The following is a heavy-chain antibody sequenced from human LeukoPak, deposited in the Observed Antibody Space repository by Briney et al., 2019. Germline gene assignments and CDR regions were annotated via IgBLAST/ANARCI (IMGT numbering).Heavy chain of an antibody. CDR2: INPNSGGT. CDR3: ARVASSGWYFDY. CDR1: GYTFTGYY. Sequence: ASVKVSCKASGYTFTGYYMHWVRQAPGQGLEWMGWINPNSGGTNYAQKFQGRVTMTRDTSISTAYMELSRLRSDDTAVYYCARVASSGWYFDYCGQGTLVTVSS. V-gene: IGHV1-2*02. D-gene: IGHD6-19*01. J-gene: IGHJ4*02.